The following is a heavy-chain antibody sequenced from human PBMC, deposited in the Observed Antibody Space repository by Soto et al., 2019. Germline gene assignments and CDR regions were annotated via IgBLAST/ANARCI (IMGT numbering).Heavy chain of an antibody. CDR1: GFSLSTSGMR. CDR3: ARTSNYYDSSGYSPGAFDI. Sequence: ESGPTLVNPTQTLTLTCTFSGFSLSTSGMRVSWIRQPPGKALEWLARIDWDDDKFYSTSLKTRLTISKDTSKNQVVLTMTNMDPVDTATYYCARTSNYYDSSGYSPGAFDIWGQGTMVTVSS. V-gene: IGHV2-70*04. D-gene: IGHD3-22*01. CDR2: IDWDDDK. J-gene: IGHJ3*02.